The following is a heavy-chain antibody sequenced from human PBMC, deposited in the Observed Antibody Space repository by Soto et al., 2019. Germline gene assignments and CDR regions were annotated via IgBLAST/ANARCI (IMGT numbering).Heavy chain of an antibody. CDR1: GGSISSNSYY. D-gene: IGHD3-16*01. Sequence: QLQLQESGPGLVKPSETLSLACTVSGGSISSNSYYWDWIRQPPGKGLEWIGSMYYSGATYHNPSLQSRVTISVDTSKNQFSLHLSFVTAADTAGYYCARHAAYDSVWGKSDGSDYWGQGTLVTVSS. J-gene: IGHJ4*02. CDR2: MYYSGAT. V-gene: IGHV4-39*01. CDR3: ARHAAYDSVWGKSDGSDY.